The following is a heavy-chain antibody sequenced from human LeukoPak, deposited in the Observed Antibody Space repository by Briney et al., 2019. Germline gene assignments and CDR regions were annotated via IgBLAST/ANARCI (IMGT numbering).Heavy chain of an antibody. J-gene: IGHJ4*02. CDR1: GFTFSSYA. CDR3: ARDQAVVIINYFDY. Sequence: PGGSLRLSCAASGFTFSSYAMHWVRQAPGKGLEWVAVISYDGSNKYYADSVKGRFTISRDNSKNTLYLQMNSLRAEDTAVYYCARDQAVVIINYFDYWGQGTLVTVSS. V-gene: IGHV3-30-3*01. D-gene: IGHD3-3*01. CDR2: ISYDGSNK.